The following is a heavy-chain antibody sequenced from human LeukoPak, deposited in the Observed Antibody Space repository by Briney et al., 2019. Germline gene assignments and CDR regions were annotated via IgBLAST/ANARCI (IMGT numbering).Heavy chain of an antibody. CDR2: IYYSGST. V-gene: IGHV4-59*01. D-gene: IGHD4-17*01. J-gene: IGHJ4*02. CDR1: GGSISSYY. CDR3: ARDPYGRIGGIDY. Sequence: SETLSLTCTVSGGSISSYYWSWIRQPPGKGLEWIEYIYYSGSTNYNPSLKSRVTMSVDTSKNQFSLKLSSVTAADTAVYYCARDPYGRIGGIDYWGQGTLVTVSS.